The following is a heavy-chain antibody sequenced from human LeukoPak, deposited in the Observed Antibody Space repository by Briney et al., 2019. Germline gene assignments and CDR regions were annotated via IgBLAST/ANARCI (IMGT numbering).Heavy chain of an antibody. CDR1: GFTFSRYE. V-gene: IGHV3-48*03. CDR3: ARDLDTVGLMVRGVILAFDI. CDR2: ISSSGSTI. J-gene: IGHJ3*02. Sequence: GGSLRLSCAASGFTFSRYEMNWVRQAPGKGLEGVSYISSSGSTIYYADSVKGRFTISRDNAKNSLYLQMNSLRAEDTAVYYCARDLDTVGLMVRGVILAFDIWGQGTMVTVSS. D-gene: IGHD3-10*01.